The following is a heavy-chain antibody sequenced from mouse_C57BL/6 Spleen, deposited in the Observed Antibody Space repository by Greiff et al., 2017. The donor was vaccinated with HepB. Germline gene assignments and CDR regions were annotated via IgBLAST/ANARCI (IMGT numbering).Heavy chain of an antibody. V-gene: IGHV1-59*01. CDR1: GYTFTSYW. CDR2: IDPSDSYT. CDR3: ARDHYYGSGWFAY. J-gene: IGHJ3*01. D-gene: IGHD1-1*01. Sequence: QVQLQQPGAELVRPGTSVKLSCKASGYTFTSYWMHWVKQRPGQGLEWIGVIDPSDSYTNYNQKFKGKAPLTVDTSSSTAYMQLSSLTSEDSAVYYCARDHYYGSGWFAYWGQGTLVTVSA.